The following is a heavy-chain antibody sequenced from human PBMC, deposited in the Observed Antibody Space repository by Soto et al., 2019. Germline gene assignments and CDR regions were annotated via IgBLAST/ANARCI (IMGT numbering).Heavy chain of an antibody. J-gene: IGHJ6*02. CDR3: ARIREAARPDYYYGMDV. CDR1: GFSLSNARMG. Sequence: SGPTLVNPTETLTLTCTVSGFSLSNARMGVSWIRQPPGKALEWLAHIFSNDEKSYSTSLKSRLTISKDTSKSQVVPTMTNMDPVDTATYYCARIREAARPDYYYGMDVWGQGTTVTVSS. CDR2: IFSNDEK. V-gene: IGHV2-26*01. D-gene: IGHD6-6*01.